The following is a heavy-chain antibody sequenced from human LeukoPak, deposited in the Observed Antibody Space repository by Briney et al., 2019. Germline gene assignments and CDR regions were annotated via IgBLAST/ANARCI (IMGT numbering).Heavy chain of an antibody. D-gene: IGHD2-15*01. J-gene: IGHJ4*02. CDR1: GGSISSSSYY. Sequence: SETLSLTCTVSGGSISSSSYYWGWIRQPPGKGLEWIGSIYYSGSTYYNPSLKSRVTISVDTSKNQFSLKLSSVTAADTAVYYCARDIVVVVAATTPFDYWGQGTLVTVSS. CDR3: ARDIVVVVAATTPFDY. CDR2: IYYSGST. V-gene: IGHV4-39*02.